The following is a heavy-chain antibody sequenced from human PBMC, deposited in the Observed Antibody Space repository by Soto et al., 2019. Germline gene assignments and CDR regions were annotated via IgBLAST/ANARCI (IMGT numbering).Heavy chain of an antibody. V-gene: IGHV4-59*01. J-gene: IGHJ4*02. CDR1: GGSISSYY. CDR2: IYYSGST. Sequence: SETLSLTCTVSGGSISSYYWSWIRQPPGKGLEWIGYIYYSGSTNYNPSLKSRVTISVDTSNDQFSLKLSSVTAADTAVYYCARDRYSSGWYDYWGQGTLVTV. CDR3: ARDRYSSGWYDY. D-gene: IGHD6-19*01.